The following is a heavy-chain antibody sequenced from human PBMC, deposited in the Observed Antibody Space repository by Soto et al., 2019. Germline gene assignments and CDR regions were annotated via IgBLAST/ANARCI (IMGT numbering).Heavy chain of an antibody. D-gene: IGHD3-3*01. CDR1: GFAFISYA. V-gene: IGHV3-23*01. Sequence: GGSLRPSCAASGFAFISYAMIWCGHSPGKGLEWVSAISGSGGSTYYADSVKGRFTISRDNSKNTLYLQMNSLRAEDTAVYYCAKSAFITIFGVALPFDPWGQGTLVTVSS. CDR2: ISGSGGST. J-gene: IGHJ5*02. CDR3: AKSAFITIFGVALPFDP.